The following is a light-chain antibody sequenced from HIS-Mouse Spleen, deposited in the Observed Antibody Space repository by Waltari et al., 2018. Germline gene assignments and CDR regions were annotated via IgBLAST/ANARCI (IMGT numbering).Light chain of an antibody. V-gene: IGLV3-9*01. CDR1: NIGRKQ. J-gene: IGLJ2*01. CDR2: RDS. CDR3: QVWDSSTAV. Sequence: SYELTQPLSGSVALGQTARITGGGNNIGRKQGHWYQQKPGQAPVLVIYRDSNGPSGIAERFSGYNSRNTATMTISRAQAGDEADYYCQVWDSSTAVFGGGTKLTVL.